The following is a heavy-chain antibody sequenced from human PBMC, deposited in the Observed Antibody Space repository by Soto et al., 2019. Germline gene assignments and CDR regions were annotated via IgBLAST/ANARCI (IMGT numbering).Heavy chain of an antibody. J-gene: IGHJ4*02. D-gene: IGHD6-6*01. V-gene: IGHV3-21*01. CDR3: ARDSKPSKQLVVDY. CDR2: ISSSSSYI. Sequence: PVGSLRLSCAASGFTFSSYSMNWVRQAPGKGLEWVSSISSSSSYIYYADSVKGRFTISRDNAKNSLYLQMNSLRAEDTAVYYCARDSKPSKQLVVDYWGQGTLVTVSS. CDR1: GFTFSSYS.